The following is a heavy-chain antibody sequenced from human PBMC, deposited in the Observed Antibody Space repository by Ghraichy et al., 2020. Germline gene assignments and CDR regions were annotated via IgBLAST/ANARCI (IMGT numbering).Heavy chain of an antibody. CDR1: GGSFTAYY. Sequence: SETLSLTCAVYGGSFTAYYWSWIRQPPGKGLEWIGEINHSGSTNYHPSIKSRVTISVDTSKNQFSLKLSTVTAADTAVYYRARGGGSSRYYLDYWDQGTLVTVSS. CDR3: ARGGGSSRYYLDY. J-gene: IGHJ4*02. CDR2: INHSGST. V-gene: IGHV4-34*01. D-gene: IGHD3-22*01.